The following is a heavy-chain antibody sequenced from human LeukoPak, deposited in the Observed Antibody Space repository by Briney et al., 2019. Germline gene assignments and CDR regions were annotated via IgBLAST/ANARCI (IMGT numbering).Heavy chain of an antibody. V-gene: IGHV3-64*01. D-gene: IGHD2-21*01. CDR3: ARVAIPYYYYYMDV. CDR2: ISSNGGST. CDR1: GFTFSSYA. J-gene: IGHJ6*03. Sequence: GGSLRLSCAASGFTFSSYAMHWVRQAPGKGLEYVSAISSNGGSTYYANSVKGRFTISRDNSKNTLYLQMGSLRAEDMAVYYCARVAIPYYYYYMDVWGKGTTVTVSS.